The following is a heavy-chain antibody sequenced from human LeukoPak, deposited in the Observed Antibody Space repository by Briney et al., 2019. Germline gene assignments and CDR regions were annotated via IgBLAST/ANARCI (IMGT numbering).Heavy chain of an antibody. CDR1: GFTFSTYS. CDR3: ARNTGSTGLIRDAFDI. J-gene: IGHJ3*02. Sequence: PGVSLRLSCAASGFTFSTYSMNWARQAPGKGLEWVSSISSGSSYIYYADSVKGRFTISRDNAKNSLYLQMNSLRAEDTAVYYCARNTGSTGLIRDAFDIWGQGTVVTVSS. V-gene: IGHV3-21*01. CDR2: ISSGSSYI. D-gene: IGHD6-19*01.